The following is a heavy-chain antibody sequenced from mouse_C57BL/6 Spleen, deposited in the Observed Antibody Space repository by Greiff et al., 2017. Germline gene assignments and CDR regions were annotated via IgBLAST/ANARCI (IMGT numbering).Heavy chain of an antibody. CDR2: IRLKSDNYAT. J-gene: IGHJ3*01. D-gene: IGHD2-4*01. V-gene: IGHV6-3*01. CDR1: GFTFSNYW. CDR3: TGGRLPFAY. Sequence: EVQLQQSGGGLVQPGGSMKLSCVASGFTFSNYWMNWVRQSPEKGLEWVAQIRLKSDNYATHYAESVKGRFTISRDDSKSSVYLQMNNLRAEDTGIYYCTGGRLPFAYWGQGTLVTVSA.